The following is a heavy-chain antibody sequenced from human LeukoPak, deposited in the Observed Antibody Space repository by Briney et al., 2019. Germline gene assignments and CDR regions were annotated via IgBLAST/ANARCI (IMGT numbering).Heavy chain of an antibody. D-gene: IGHD5-12*01. CDR2: TYYSGST. J-gene: IGHJ4*02. CDR3: ASSTPRGYSGYDFEAGTFDY. V-gene: IGHV4-31*03. Sequence: PSETLSLTCTVSGGSISSGGYYWSWIRQHPGKGLEWIGYTYYSGSTYYNPSLKSRVTISVDTSKNQFSLKLSSVTAADTAVYYCASSTPRGYSGYDFEAGTFDYWGQGTLVTVSS. CDR1: GGSISSGGYY.